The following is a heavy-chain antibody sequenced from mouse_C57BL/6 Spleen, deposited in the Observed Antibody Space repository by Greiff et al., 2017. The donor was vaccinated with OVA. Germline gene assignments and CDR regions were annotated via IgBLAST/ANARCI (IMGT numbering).Heavy chain of an antibody. D-gene: IGHD2-4*01. V-gene: IGHV3-6*01. J-gene: IGHJ3*01. CDR1: GYSITSGYY. Sequence: VQLKESGPGLVKPSQSLSLTCSVTGYSITSGYYWNWIRQFPGNKLEWMGYISYDGSNNYNPSLKNRISITRDTSKNQFFLKLNSVTTEDTATYYCARGDYDYDGPWFAYWGQGTLVTVSA. CDR3: ARGDYDYDGPWFAY. CDR2: ISYDGSN.